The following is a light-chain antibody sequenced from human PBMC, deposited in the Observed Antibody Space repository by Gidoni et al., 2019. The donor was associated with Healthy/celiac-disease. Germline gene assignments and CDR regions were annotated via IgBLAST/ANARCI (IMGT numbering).Light chain of an antibody. CDR3: QQRSNWPPWT. J-gene: IGKJ1*01. CDR2: DAS. CDR1: QSVSTY. V-gene: IGKV3-11*01. Sequence: EIVFTQSPATLSLSPGERATLSCRASQSVSTYLAWYQQKPEQPPRLLIYDASSRATGIPARFSGSGSGTDCTLTISSLEPEDFAVYYGQQRSNWPPWTFGQXTKVEIK.